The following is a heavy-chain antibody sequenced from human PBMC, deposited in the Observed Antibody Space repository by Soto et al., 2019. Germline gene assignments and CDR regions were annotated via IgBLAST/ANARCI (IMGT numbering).Heavy chain of an antibody. Sequence: GGSLRLSCAASGFTFSSYAMSWVRQAPGKGLEWVSGIGGSNGITYYADSVRGRFTVSRDNSKNTLYLQMNSLRAEDTALYYCAKKSAVTSPYYGLDVWGQGTTVTVSS. J-gene: IGHJ6*02. CDR2: IGGSNGIT. V-gene: IGHV3-23*01. CDR3: AKKSAVTSPYYGLDV. CDR1: GFTFSSYA. D-gene: IGHD4-17*01.